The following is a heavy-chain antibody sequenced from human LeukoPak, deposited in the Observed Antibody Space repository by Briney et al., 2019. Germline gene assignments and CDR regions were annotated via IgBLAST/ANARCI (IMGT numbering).Heavy chain of an antibody. CDR2: IKEDGSVK. CDR1: GFTFSRYW. Sequence: PGGSLRLSCAASGFTFSRYWMSWVRQAPGKGLEWVANIKEDGSVKYYVESVKGRFTISRDNAKNSLYLQMNSLRAEDTAVYYCAASITMFDYWGQGTRVTVSS. D-gene: IGHD3-10*01. CDR3: AASITMFDY. J-gene: IGHJ4*02. V-gene: IGHV3-7*02.